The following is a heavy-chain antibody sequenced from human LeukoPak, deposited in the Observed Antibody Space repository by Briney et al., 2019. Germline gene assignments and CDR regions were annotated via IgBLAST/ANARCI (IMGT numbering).Heavy chain of an antibody. J-gene: IGHJ4*02. Sequence: SETLSLTCTVSGGSISSSSYYWSWIRQPPGKGLEWIGYIYYSGSTNYNPSLKSRVTISVDTSKNQFSLKLSSVTAADTAVYYCASYSGRYYYFDYWGRETLLTVSS. CDR1: GGSISSSSYY. D-gene: IGHD1-26*01. CDR3: ASYSGRYYYFDY. V-gene: IGHV4-61*01. CDR2: IYYSGST.